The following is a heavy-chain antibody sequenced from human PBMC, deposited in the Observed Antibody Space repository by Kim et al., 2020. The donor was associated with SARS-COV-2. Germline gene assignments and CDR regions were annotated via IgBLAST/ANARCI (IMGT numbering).Heavy chain of an antibody. V-gene: IGHV3-21*01. CDR1: GFTFSSYS. J-gene: IGHJ4*02. Sequence: GGSLRLSCAASGFTFSSYSINWVRQAPGKGLEWVSSISSGSHYIYYADSVKGRFTNSRDNAKNSLFLHMNSLRAEDTAVYYCARGDKGLFDYWGQGTLVTVSS. CDR2: ISSGSHYI. CDR3: ARGDKGLFDY.